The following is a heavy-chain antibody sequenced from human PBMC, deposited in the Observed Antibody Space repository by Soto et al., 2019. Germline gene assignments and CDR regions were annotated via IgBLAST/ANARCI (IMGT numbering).Heavy chain of an antibody. D-gene: IGHD5-18*01. V-gene: IGHV3-30*18. CDR2: ISYDGSNK. Sequence: GGSLRLSCAASGFTFSSYGMHWVRQAPGKGLEWVAVISYDGSNKYYADSVKGRFTIPRDNSKNTLYLQMNSLRAEDTAVYYCAKEGSYGPPDYSGPGTVVTVST. CDR3: AKEGSYGPPDY. CDR1: GFTFSSYG. J-gene: IGHJ4*02.